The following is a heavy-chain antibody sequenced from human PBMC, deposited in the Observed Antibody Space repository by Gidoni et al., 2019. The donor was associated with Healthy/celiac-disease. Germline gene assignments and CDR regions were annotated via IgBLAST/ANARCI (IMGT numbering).Heavy chain of an antibody. J-gene: IGHJ4*02. Sequence: EVQLLESGGGLVQPGGSLRLSCAASGFTFSSYAMSWVRQAPGEGLEWVSAISGSGGSTYYADSVKGRFTISRDNSKNTLYLQMNSLRAEDTAVYYCAATYYDILTGCYYWGQGTLVTVSS. CDR3: AATYYDILTGCYY. CDR1: GFTFSSYA. D-gene: IGHD3-9*01. V-gene: IGHV3-23*01. CDR2: ISGSGGST.